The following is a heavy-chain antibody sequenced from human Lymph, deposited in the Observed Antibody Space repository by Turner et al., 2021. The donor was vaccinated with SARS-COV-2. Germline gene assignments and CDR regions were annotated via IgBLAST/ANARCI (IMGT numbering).Heavy chain of an antibody. CDR3: ARDQNYDSSGYYFFRAYYFDL. J-gene: IGHJ2*01. CDR1: GSLVGADE. CDR2: ISSSGGTI. V-gene: IGHV3-48*03. Sequence: DVRPVASGGGLVQLGGSLRISCATSGSLVGADEMNWVRQAPGKALKWVSHISSSGGTIYYADYVKGRFTRSRDNDNNSLYLQMNSLRAEDTADYYCARDQNYDSSGYYFFRAYYFDLWGRGTLVTVSS. D-gene: IGHD3-22*01.